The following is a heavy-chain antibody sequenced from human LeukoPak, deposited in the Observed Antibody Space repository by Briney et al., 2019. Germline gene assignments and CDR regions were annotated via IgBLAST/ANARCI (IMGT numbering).Heavy chain of an antibody. Sequence: GGSLRLSCAASGFTFSSFGMHWVRQAPGKGLEWVTAITQDGRMKYSGDSVKGRFTISRDNSKNTVYLQMNNLRAEDTAVYYCARAYYYDSSATPDYWGQGTLVTVSS. CDR1: GFTFSSFG. CDR3: ARAYYYDSSATPDY. D-gene: IGHD3-22*01. CDR2: ITQDGRMK. V-gene: IGHV3-30*03. J-gene: IGHJ4*02.